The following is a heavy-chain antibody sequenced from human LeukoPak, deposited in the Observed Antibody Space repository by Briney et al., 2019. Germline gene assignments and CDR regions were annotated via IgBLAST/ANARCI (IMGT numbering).Heavy chain of an antibody. CDR2: IPYDGSNK. CDR3: AKSAATHYYYYGLDV. CDR1: GLTFSSHA. D-gene: IGHD2-15*01. J-gene: IGHJ6*02. V-gene: IGHV3-30*18. Sequence: PGGSLRLSCAASGLTFSSHAMSWVRQAPGKGLEWVAVIPYDGSNKYYADSVKGRFTISRDNSKNTLYLQMNSLRAEDTAVYYCAKSAATHYYYYGLDVWGQGTTVTVSS.